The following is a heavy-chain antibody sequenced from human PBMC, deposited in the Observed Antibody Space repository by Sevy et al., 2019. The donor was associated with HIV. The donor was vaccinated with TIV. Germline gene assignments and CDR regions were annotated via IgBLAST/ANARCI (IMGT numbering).Heavy chain of an antibody. V-gene: IGHV4-4*07. Sequence: SETLSLTCTVSGASINPYYWSWIRQPAGKGLQCIGRIYASGSTNYNPSLKSRVTMSVDTSKNQISLKMNSVTAADTAVYYCARDGGYNYGQTLHFDYWGQGTLVTVSS. CDR1: GASINPYY. D-gene: IGHD5-18*01. J-gene: IGHJ4*02. CDR2: IYASGST. CDR3: ARDGGYNYGQTLHFDY.